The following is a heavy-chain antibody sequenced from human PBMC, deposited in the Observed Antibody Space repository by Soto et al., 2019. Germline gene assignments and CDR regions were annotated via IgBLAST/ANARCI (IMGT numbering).Heavy chain of an antibody. J-gene: IGHJ4*02. V-gene: IGHV3-23*01. Sequence: GGSLRLSCAGSGFTFSLFAMTWVRRAPGKGLEWVSAVSHSGGATYYADSVKGRFTISRDNSMSTLYLQMSSLRADDTARYYCAKVARIAAAGPLDYWGQGALVTVSS. CDR1: GFTFSLFA. D-gene: IGHD6-13*01. CDR2: VSHSGGAT. CDR3: AKVARIAAAGPLDY.